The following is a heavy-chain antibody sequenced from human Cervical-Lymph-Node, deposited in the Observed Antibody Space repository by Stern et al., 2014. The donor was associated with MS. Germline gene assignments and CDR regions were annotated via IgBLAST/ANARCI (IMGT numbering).Heavy chain of an antibody. CDR1: GYTFTNYY. CDR2: INPSGDIT. V-gene: IGHV1-46*01. Sequence: QLGQSGAEVKKPGASVKVSCKASGYTFTNYYMHWVRQAPGQGLEWMGMINPSGDITRNALKFQGRITMTRDTSTSTVYMELSSLRSADVAIYYCASGRLGYWGQGTLVTVSS. J-gene: IGHJ4*02. CDR3: ASGRLGY.